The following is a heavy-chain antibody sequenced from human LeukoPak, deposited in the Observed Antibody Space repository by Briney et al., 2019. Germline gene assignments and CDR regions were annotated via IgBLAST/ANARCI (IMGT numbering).Heavy chain of an antibody. CDR2: IIPIFGTA. CDR3: ARGQRGINSYFDY. V-gene: IGHV1-69*13. D-gene: IGHD3-16*01. Sequence: ASVKVSCKASGYTFTGYYMHWVRQAPGQGLEWMGGIIPIFGTANYAQKFQGRVTITADESTSTAYMELSSLRSEDTAVYYCARGQRGINSYFDYWGQGTLVTVSS. J-gene: IGHJ4*02. CDR1: GYTFTGYY.